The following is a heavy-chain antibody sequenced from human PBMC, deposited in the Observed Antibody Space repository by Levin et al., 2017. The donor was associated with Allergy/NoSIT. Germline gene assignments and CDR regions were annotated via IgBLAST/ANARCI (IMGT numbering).Heavy chain of an antibody. CDR1: GFIFSIYS. D-gene: IGHD2-15*01. Sequence: GESLKISCAASGFIFSIYSMHWVRQAPGKGLEWVAVISYDGSDKYYADSVKGRFTISRDNPKNTVYLQINSLRAEDTAVYYCASGYCSGDDCYSLGQGTLVTVSS. J-gene: IGHJ4*02. V-gene: IGHV3-30*04. CDR3: ASGYCSGDDCYS. CDR2: ISYDGSDK.